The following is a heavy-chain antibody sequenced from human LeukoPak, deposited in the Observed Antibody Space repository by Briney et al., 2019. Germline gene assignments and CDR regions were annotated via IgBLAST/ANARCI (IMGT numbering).Heavy chain of an antibody. D-gene: IGHD2-2*01. CDR2: VGTEGVSA. J-gene: IGHJ4*02. V-gene: IGHV3-64*01. Sequence: GGSLRLSCAASGFGSTSFAMHWVRQAPGKGLEYVSAVGTEGVSAYYANSVKGRFTISRDNSKNTLYLEMDSLRPEDTAVYYCVRGGCTTSTCYDYWGQGTLVTVSS. CDR3: VRGGCTTSTCYDY. CDR1: GFGSTSFA.